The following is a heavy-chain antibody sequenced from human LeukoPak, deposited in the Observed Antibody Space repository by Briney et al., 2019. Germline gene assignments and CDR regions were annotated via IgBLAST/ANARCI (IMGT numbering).Heavy chain of an antibody. J-gene: IGHJ4*02. D-gene: IGHD2-15*01. V-gene: IGHV4-39*01. CDR3: ARHPICSGGSCVLGYFDY. CDR1: GGSISSSSYY. CDR2: IYYSGST. Sequence: PSETLSLTCTVSGGSISSSSYYWGWIRQPPGKGLEWIGSIYYSGSTYYNPSLKSRVTISVDTSKNQFSLKLGSVTAADTAVYYCARHPICSGGSCVLGYFDYWGQGTLVTVSS.